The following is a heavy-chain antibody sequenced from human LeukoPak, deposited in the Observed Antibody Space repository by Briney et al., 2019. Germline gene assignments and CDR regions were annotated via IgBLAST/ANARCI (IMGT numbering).Heavy chain of an antibody. CDR3: ARDLAYSRLDY. D-gene: IGHD5-18*01. Sequence: GGSLRLSCAVSGLTFSSSWMDWVRQAPGKGLEWVASIDPDGNKKYSADSVKGRFTISRDNAENSLYLQMNSLRVEDTAFYYCARDLAYSRLDYWGQGMLVTVSS. J-gene: IGHJ4*02. V-gene: IGHV3-7*01. CDR2: IDPDGNKK. CDR1: GLTFSSSW.